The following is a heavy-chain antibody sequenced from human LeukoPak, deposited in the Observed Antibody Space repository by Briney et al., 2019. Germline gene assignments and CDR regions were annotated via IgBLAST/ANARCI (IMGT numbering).Heavy chain of an antibody. D-gene: IGHD2-21*02. CDR3: ARGVYRELLADY. CDR2: IIPIFGTA. Sequence: SVKVSCKASGYAFTSYDINWVRQAPGQGLEWMGGIIPIFGTANYAQKFQGRVTITADESTSTAYMELSSLRSEDTAVYYCARGVYRELLADYWGQGTLVTVSS. V-gene: IGHV1-69*13. CDR1: GYAFTSYD. J-gene: IGHJ4*02.